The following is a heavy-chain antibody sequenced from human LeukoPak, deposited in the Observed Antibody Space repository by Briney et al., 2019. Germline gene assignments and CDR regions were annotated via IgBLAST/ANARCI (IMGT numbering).Heavy chain of an antibody. V-gene: IGHV4-59*08. CDR1: GGSISSYY. CDR2: IYYSGST. CDR3: ARHPRRRGSGSYLDY. D-gene: IGHD1-26*01. Sequence: SETLSLTCTVSGGSISSYYWSWIRQPPGKGLEWIGYIYYSGSTNYNPSLKSRVTISVDTSKNQFSLKLSSVTAADTAVYYCARHPRRRGSGSYLDYWGQGTLVTVSS. J-gene: IGHJ4*02.